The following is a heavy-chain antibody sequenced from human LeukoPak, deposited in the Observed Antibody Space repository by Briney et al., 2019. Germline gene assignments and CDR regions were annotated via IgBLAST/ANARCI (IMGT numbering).Heavy chain of an antibody. CDR2: IFYNGAA. D-gene: IGHD3-10*01. Sequence: SETLSLTCTVSGGSISSSDYYWGWVRQPPGKGLGWIGSIFYNGAAHCNPSRKSRVTISVDTSNNQFSLRLSSVTAADTAVYYCARGDYYGSGSYSFDYWGQGTLVTVSS. CDR3: ARGDYYGSGSYSFDY. CDR1: GGSISSSDYY. J-gene: IGHJ4*02. V-gene: IGHV4-39*07.